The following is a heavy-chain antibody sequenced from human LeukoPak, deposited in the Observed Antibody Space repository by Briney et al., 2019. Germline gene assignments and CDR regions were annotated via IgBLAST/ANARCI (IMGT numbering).Heavy chain of an antibody. V-gene: IGHV4-4*07. J-gene: IGHJ3*02. CDR2: ISASGSG. CDR3: ARGRLGYCGITGCFGFFDI. CDR1: GGSIRSYY. Sequence: SETLSLTCTVSGGSIRSYYWSWIRQPAGKGLEWIGHISASGSGDNTASLNSRVITSLDTPKNQFSLKMSSVTAADTAVYYCARGRLGYCGITGCFGFFDIWGQGTMVTVSS. D-gene: IGHD2-2*01.